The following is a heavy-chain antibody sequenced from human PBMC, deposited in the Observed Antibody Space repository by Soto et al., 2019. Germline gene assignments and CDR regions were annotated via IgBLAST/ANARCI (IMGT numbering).Heavy chain of an antibody. Sequence: GGSLRLSCAASGFTFSSYGMHWVRQAPGKGLEWVAVISYDGSNKYYADSVKGRFTISRDNSKNTLYLQMNSLRAEDTAVYYCAKVRGYDFWSGYYGVDYWGQGTLVTVSS. V-gene: IGHV3-30*18. CDR3: AKVRGYDFWSGYYGVDY. D-gene: IGHD3-3*01. CDR2: ISYDGSNK. CDR1: GFTFSSYG. J-gene: IGHJ4*02.